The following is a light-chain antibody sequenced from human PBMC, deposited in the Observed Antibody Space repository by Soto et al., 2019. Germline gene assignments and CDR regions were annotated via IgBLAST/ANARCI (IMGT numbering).Light chain of an antibody. Sequence: EIVLTQSPGTLSLSPGERAALSCRASQSVNNNFLAWYQLKPGQAHRLLIYAASNRATGIPDRLSGSASGADFTLTIRRLEPEDFAVYYCHQYGNSPAPFGQGTKVDIX. V-gene: IGKV3-20*01. CDR2: AAS. CDR1: QSVNNNF. J-gene: IGKJ1*01. CDR3: HQYGNSPAP.